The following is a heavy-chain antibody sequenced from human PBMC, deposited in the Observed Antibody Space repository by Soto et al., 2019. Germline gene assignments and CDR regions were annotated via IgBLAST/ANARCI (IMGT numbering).Heavy chain of an antibody. Sequence: PSETLSLTCTVSGGSISSGDYYWSWIRQPPGKGLEWIGYIYYSGSTYYNPSLKSRVTISVDTSKNQFSLKLSSVTAADTAVYYFARQAVSYDFWSGYYPYYFDYWGQGTLVTVS. CDR1: GGSISSGDYY. D-gene: IGHD3-3*01. J-gene: IGHJ4*02. V-gene: IGHV4-30-4*01. CDR2: IYYSGST. CDR3: ARQAVSYDFWSGYYPYYFDY.